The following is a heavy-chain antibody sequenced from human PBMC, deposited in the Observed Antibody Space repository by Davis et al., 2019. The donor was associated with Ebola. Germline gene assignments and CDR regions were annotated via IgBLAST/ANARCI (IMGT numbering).Heavy chain of an antibody. J-gene: IGHJ4*02. CDR2: IYYSGST. CDR3: AREERYYYDSSGYYAPYYFDY. Sequence: MPSETLSLTCTVSGGSISSYYWSWIRQPPGKRLEWIGYIYYSGSTNYNPSLKSRVTISVDTSKNQFSLKLSSVTAADTAVYYCAREERYYYDSSGYYAPYYFDYWGQGTLVTVSS. V-gene: IGHV4-59*12. D-gene: IGHD3-22*01. CDR1: GGSISSYY.